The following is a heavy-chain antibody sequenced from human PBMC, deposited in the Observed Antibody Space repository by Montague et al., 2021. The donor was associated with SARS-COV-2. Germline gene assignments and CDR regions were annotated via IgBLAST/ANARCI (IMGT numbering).Heavy chain of an antibody. CDR3: ARAHITMIVVVDAFDI. J-gene: IGHJ3*02. Sequence: TLSLTCTVSGGSISSGGCYWSWIRQHPGKGLEWIGYIYYSGSTYYNPSLKSRVTISVDTSKNQFSLKLSSVTAADTAVYYCARAHITMIVVVDAFDIWGQGTMVTVSS. D-gene: IGHD3-22*01. V-gene: IGHV4-31*03. CDR1: GGSISSGGCY. CDR2: IYYSGST.